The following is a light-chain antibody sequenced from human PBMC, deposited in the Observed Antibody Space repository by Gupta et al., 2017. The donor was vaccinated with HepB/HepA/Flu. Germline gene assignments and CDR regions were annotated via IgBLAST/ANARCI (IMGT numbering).Light chain of an antibody. CDR1: QSLLHGNGHNY. CDR2: LGS. CDR3: MQALQTRT. J-gene: IGKJ3*01. V-gene: IGKV2-28*01. Sequence: DIVMTQSPLSLSVTPGEPASISCRSSQSLLHGNGHNYLDWYLQKPGQSPQLLIYLGSNRASGVPDRFSGSGSGTDFTLKISRVEAEDVGVYYCMQALQTRTFGHGTKVDIK.